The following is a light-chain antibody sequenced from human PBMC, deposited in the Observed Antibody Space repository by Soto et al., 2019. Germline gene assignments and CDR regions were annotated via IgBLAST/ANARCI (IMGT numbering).Light chain of an antibody. Sequence: DIVMTQSPLSLPVTPGEPASISCRSSQSLLHFNGYNYLDWYLQRPGQSPQLLIYLGSNRASGVPDRFSGSGSGTDFTLKISRVEDEDVGVYYCMQALQSSYTFGQGTKADIK. V-gene: IGKV2-28*01. J-gene: IGKJ2*01. CDR2: LGS. CDR1: QSLLHFNGYNY. CDR3: MQALQSSYT.